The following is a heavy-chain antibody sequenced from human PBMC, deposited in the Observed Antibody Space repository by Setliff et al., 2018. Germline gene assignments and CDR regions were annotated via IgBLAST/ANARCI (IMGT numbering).Heavy chain of an antibody. V-gene: IGHV1-3*01. CDR1: GYTFTRYA. D-gene: IGHD5-12*01. CDR2: IDAGNGDT. J-gene: IGHJ6*04. CDR3: ASTLVTTNGDSYYGMDV. Sequence: ASVKVSRKASGYTFTRYAMHWVRQAPGLRLEWMGWIDAGNGDTKFSQKFQGRVTLTRDTSASRAHMELSSLRSEDTAVYYCASTLVTTNGDSYYGMDVWGKGTTVTVSS.